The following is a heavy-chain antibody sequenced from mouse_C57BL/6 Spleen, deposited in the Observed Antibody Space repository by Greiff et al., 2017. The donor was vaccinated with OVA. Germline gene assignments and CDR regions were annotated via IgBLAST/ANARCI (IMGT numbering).Heavy chain of an antibody. Sequence: QVQLQQSGAELVRPGASVTLSRKASGYTFTDYEMHWVKQTPVHGLEWIGAIDPETGGTAYNQKFKGKAILTADKSSSTAYMELRSLTSEDSAVYYCTGGLGYWGQGTTLTVSA. CDR3: TGGLGY. CDR2: IDPETGGT. V-gene: IGHV1-15*01. CDR1: GYTFTDYE. J-gene: IGHJ2*01.